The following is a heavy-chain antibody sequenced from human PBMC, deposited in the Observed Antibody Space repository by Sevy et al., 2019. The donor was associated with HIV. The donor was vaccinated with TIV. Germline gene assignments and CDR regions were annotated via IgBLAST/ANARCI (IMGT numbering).Heavy chain of an antibody. J-gene: IGHJ3*02. D-gene: IGHD3-3*01. CDR1: GGSISTFY. V-gene: IGHV4-4*07. CDR3: ARWDPSSYSDFWCGVCFDI. CDR2: IYSSGNT. Sequence: SETLSLTCTVSGGSISTFYWGWIRQPAGKGLECIGRIYSSGNTNYNPSLKSRVTMSVDTSKNQFSLKLNSVTAADTAMYYCARWDPSSYSDFWCGVCFDIWGQGTMVTVSS.